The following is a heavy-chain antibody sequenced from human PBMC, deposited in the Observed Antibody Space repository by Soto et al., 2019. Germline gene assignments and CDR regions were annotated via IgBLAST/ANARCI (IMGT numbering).Heavy chain of an antibody. Sequence: GGSLRLSCAASGFTFSCSAMHWVRQASGKGLEWVGRIRSKANSYATAYAASVKGRFTISRDDSKNTAYLQMNSLKTEDTAVYYCTXHRSRLWSGHSGDAFDIWGQGTMVTVSS. V-gene: IGHV3-73*01. CDR3: TXHRSRLWSGHSGDAFDI. CDR2: IRSKANSYAT. J-gene: IGHJ3*02. D-gene: IGHD3-3*01. CDR1: GFTFSCSA.